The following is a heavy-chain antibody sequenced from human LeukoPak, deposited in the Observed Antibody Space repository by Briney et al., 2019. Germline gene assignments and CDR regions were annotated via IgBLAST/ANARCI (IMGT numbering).Heavy chain of an antibody. CDR3: ARDGCSGASCYGNWFDP. V-gene: IGHV4-31*03. D-gene: IGHD2-2*01. J-gene: IGHJ5*02. CDR1: GGSISNGTYF. CDR2: THSSGIS. Sequence: PSETLSLTCSVSGGSISNGTYFWSWIRQRPGKGLEWIGYTHSSGISYSNPSLKSRVTISADTSKNQLSPKLSSVTAADTAVYYCARDGCSGASCYGNWFDPWGQGTLVTVSS.